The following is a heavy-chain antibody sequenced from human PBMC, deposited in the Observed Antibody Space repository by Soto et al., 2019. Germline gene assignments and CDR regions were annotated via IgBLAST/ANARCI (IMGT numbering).Heavy chain of an antibody. Sequence: QVQLQESGPGLVKPSETLSLTCTVSGGSISSYYWSWIRQPPGKGLEWIGYIYYSGSTNYNPSLKSRVTISVDTSKNQFSLKLSSVTAADTAVYYCARGWEGYDSSGYWFDPWGQGTLVTVSS. CDR1: GGSISSYY. J-gene: IGHJ5*02. CDR3: ARGWEGYDSSGYWFDP. D-gene: IGHD3-22*01. V-gene: IGHV4-59*01. CDR2: IYYSGST.